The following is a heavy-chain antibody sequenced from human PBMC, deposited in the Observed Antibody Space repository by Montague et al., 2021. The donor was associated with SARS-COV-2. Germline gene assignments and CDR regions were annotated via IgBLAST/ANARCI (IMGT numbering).Heavy chain of an antibody. Sequence: SETLSLTCAVYGGSFSGYYWNWIRQPPGKGLEWIGEINHSGSANYNPSLKRRVTISVDMSKNQFSLKLNSVTAADTAVYYCARLGEGVVPAPILGAGPYYSYFYMDVWGKGATVTVS. CDR2: INHSGSA. J-gene: IGHJ6*03. V-gene: IGHV4-34*01. CDR1: GGSFSGYY. CDR3: ARLGEGVVPAPILGAGPYYSYFYMDV. D-gene: IGHD2-2*02.